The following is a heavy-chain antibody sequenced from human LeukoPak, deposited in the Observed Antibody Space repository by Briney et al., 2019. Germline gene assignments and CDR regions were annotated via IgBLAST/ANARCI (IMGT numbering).Heavy chain of an antibody. V-gene: IGHV4-34*01. Sequence: SETLSLTCAVYGGSFSDYYWSWIRQPPGKGLEWIGEISHSGSTNYNPSLKSRVTISVDTSKNQFSLKLSSVTAADTAVYYCASLDLLGSWFDPWGQGTLVTVSS. CDR1: GGSFSDYY. D-gene: IGHD3-16*01. J-gene: IGHJ5*02. CDR3: ASLDLLGSWFDP. CDR2: ISHSGST.